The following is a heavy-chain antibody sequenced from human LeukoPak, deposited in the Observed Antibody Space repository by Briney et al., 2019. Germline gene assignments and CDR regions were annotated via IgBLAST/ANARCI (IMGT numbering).Heavy chain of an antibody. D-gene: IGHD6-19*01. CDR3: AREHYGLVDSPKAGDYYGMDV. J-gene: IGHJ6*02. V-gene: IGHV1-69*13. CDR1: GGTFSSYA. Sequence: SVKVSCKASGGTFSSYAVSWVRQAPGQGLEWMGGIIPIFGTANYAQKFQGRVTITADESTSTAYMELSGLRSEDTAVYYCAREHYGLVDSPKAGDYYGMDVWGQGTTVTVSS. CDR2: IIPIFGTA.